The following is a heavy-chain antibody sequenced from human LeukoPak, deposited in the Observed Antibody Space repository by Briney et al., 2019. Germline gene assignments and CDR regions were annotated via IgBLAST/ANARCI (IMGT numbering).Heavy chain of an antibody. CDR2: IYWDDDT. CDR1: GFSLSTSGVG. Sequence: SGPTLVHPTQTLTLTCTFSGFSLSTSGVGVGWIRQPPGKALEWLALIYWDDDTRYSPSLKSRLTITKDTSKNQVVLTMTNMDPVDTATYYCAHLGVSYGSGSFLYWGQGTLVTVSS. J-gene: IGHJ4*02. D-gene: IGHD3-10*01. CDR3: AHLGVSYGSGSFLY. V-gene: IGHV2-5*02.